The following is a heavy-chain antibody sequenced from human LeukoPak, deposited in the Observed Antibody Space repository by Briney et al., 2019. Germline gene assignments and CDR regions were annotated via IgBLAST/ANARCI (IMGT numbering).Heavy chain of an antibody. CDR2: INHSGST. J-gene: IGHJ6*02. CDR1: GGSFSGYY. V-gene: IGHV4-34*01. Sequence: PSETLSLTCAVYGGSFSGYYWSWIRQPPGKGLEWIGEINHSGSTNYNPSLKSRVTMSVDTSKNQFSLKLSSVTAADTAVYYCARASPGSAAAVRSGPFYGMDVWGQGTTVTVSS. CDR3: ARASPGSAAAVRSGPFYGMDV. D-gene: IGHD6-13*01.